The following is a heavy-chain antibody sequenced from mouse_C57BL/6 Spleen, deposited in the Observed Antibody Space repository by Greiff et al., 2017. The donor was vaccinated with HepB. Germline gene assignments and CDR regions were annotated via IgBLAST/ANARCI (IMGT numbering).Heavy chain of an antibody. J-gene: IGHJ2*01. D-gene: IGHD1-1*01. V-gene: IGHV5-4*01. Sequence: DVMLVESGGGLVKPGGSLKLSCAASGFTFSSYAMSWVRQTPEKRLEWVATISDGGSYTYYPDNVKGRFTISRDNAKNTLYLQMSHLKSEDTAMYYCAREDYGSSFPFDYWGQGTTLTVSS. CDR3: AREDYGSSFPFDY. CDR2: ISDGGSYT. CDR1: GFTFSSYA.